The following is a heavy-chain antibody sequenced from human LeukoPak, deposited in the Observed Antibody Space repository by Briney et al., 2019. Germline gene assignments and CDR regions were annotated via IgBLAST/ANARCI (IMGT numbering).Heavy chain of an antibody. J-gene: IGHJ4*02. D-gene: IGHD3-22*01. CDR3: ARGPITTRSHFDY. V-gene: IGHV1-69*13. CDR1: GGTFSSYA. CDR2: IIPIFATA. Sequence: SVKVSCKASGGTFSSYAISWVRQAPGQGLEWMGGIIPIFATANYAQKFQGRVTITADESTSTAYMELSSLRSEDTAAYYCARGPITTRSHFDYWGQGTLVTVSS.